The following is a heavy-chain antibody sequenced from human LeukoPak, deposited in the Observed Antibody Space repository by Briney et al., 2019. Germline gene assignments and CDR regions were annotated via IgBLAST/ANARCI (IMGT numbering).Heavy chain of an antibody. CDR3: ARERIAARLFDY. Sequence: SQTLSLTCTVSGGSISSGSYYWSWIRQPPGKGLEWIGYIYHSGSTYYNPSLKSRVTISVDRSKNQFSLKLSSVTAADTAVYYCARERIAARLFDYWGQGTLVTVSS. V-gene: IGHV4-30-2*01. J-gene: IGHJ4*02. CDR2: IYHSGST. CDR1: GGSISSGSYY. D-gene: IGHD6-6*01.